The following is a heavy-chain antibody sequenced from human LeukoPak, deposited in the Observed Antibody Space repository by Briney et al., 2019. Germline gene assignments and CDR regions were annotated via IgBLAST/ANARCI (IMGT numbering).Heavy chain of an antibody. CDR2: FDPEDGET. Sequence: ASVKVSCKVSGYTLTELSMHWVRQAPGKGLEWMGGFDPEDGETIYAQKFQGRVTMTEDTSTDTAYMELSSLRSEDTAVYYCATERFRPTTAGYYYYMDVWGKGTTVTVSS. CDR3: ATERFRPTTAGYYYYMDV. V-gene: IGHV1-24*01. J-gene: IGHJ6*03. CDR1: GYTLTELS. D-gene: IGHD1-26*01.